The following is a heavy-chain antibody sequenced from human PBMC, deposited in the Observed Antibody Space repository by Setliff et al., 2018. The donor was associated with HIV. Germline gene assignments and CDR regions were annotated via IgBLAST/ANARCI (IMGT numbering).Heavy chain of an antibody. J-gene: IGHJ4*02. Sequence: GSLRLSCAASGFKFDDYGMSWVRQGPGKGLEWVAGISWSGSGIGYGDSVKGRFTISRDDDRNFLFLQMNSLRAEDTAVYYCASIELAAMVPVDYWGQGTLVTVSS. CDR1: GFKFDDYG. V-gene: IGHV3-20*04. CDR3: ASIELAAMVPVDY. D-gene: IGHD5-18*01. CDR2: ISWSGSGI.